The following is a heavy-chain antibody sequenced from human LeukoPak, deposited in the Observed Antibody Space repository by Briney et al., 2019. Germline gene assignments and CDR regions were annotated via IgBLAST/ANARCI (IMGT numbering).Heavy chain of an antibody. Sequence: GGSLRLSCAASGFTVSSNYMSWVRQAPGKGLEWVSVIYSGGSTYYADCVKGRFTISRDKSKNTLYLQMNSLRAEDTAVYYCARALRTTPDAFDIWGQGTMVTVSS. CDR1: GFTVSSNY. D-gene: IGHD2/OR15-2a*01. V-gene: IGHV3-53*01. CDR2: IYSGGST. CDR3: ARALRTTPDAFDI. J-gene: IGHJ3*02.